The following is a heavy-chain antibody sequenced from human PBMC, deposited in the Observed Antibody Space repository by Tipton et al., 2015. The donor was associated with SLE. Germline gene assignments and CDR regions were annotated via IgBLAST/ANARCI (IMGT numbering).Heavy chain of an antibody. Sequence: QLVQSGGGLVQPGRSLRLSCVASGFTFDDFGMSWVRQAPGKGLEWVSGINWNGGSTGYADSVKGRFTISRDNAKNSLYLQMNSLSTEDTALYYCAREVRFGLFDYWGQGTLVTVSS. D-gene: IGHD3-10*01. V-gene: IGHV3-20*04. J-gene: IGHJ4*02. CDR2: INWNGGST. CDR3: AREVRFGLFDY. CDR1: GFTFDDFG.